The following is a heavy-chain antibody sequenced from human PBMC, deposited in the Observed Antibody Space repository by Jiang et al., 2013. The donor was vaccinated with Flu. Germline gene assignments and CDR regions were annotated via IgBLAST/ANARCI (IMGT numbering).Heavy chain of an antibody. J-gene: IGHJ3*02. V-gene: IGHV4-4*02. D-gene: IGHD4-17*01. CDR3: ATYTDYGDYVRAFDI. Sequence: GPGLVKPSGTLSLTCAVSGGSISSSNWWSWVRQPPGKGLEWIGEIYHSGSTNYNPSLKSRVTISVDKSKNQFSLKLSSVTAADTAVYYCATYTDYGDYVRAFDIWGQGTMVTVSS. CDR1: GGSISSSNW. CDR2: IYHSGST.